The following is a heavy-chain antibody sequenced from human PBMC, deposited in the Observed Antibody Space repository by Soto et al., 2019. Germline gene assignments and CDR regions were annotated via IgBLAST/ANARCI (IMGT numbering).Heavy chain of an antibody. CDR3: AHSVYSYGYGGFDY. CDR1: GFSLSTSGVG. J-gene: IGHJ4*02. D-gene: IGHD5-18*01. CDR2: IYWDDDK. Sequence: QITLKESGPTLVKPTQPLTLTCTFSGFSLSTSGVGVGWIRQPPGKALEWLALIYWDDDKRYSPSLKSRLTITKDTSKNQEVLTMTNMDPVDTATYYCAHSVYSYGYGGFDYWGQGTLVTVSS. V-gene: IGHV2-5*02.